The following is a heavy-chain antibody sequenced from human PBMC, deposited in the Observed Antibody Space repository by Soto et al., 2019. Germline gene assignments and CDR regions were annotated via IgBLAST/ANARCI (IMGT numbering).Heavy chain of an antibody. CDR2: LNPNGGGT. CDR3: ARDWVP. J-gene: IGHJ5*02. Sequence: QVHLVQSGAEVKKPGASVKVSFKASGYTFTDYYIHWMRQAPGQGLEWMGWLNPNGGGTNYAQSFQGRVTMTRDTSISTAYMELTRLTSDDTAVYYCARDWVPWGQGTLVTVAS. D-gene: IGHD3-16*01. CDR1: GYTFTDYY. V-gene: IGHV1-2*02.